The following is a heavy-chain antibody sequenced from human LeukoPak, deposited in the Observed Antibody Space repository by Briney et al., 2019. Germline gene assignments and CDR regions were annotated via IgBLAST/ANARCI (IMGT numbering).Heavy chain of an antibody. Sequence: SETLSLTCTVSGGSISSSSYYWGWIRQPPGKGLEWIGSIYYSGSTYYNPSLKSRVTISVDTSKNQFSLKLSSVTAADTAVYYCARDRKGDYDILTGYYSGGYFDYWGQGTLVTVSS. D-gene: IGHD3-9*01. CDR2: IYYSGST. J-gene: IGHJ4*02. CDR1: GGSISSSSYY. CDR3: ARDRKGDYDILTGYYSGGYFDY. V-gene: IGHV4-39*07.